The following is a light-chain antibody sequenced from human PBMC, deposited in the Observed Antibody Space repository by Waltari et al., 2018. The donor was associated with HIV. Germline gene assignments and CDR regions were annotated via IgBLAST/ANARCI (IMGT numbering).Light chain of an antibody. CDR3: QQSYITPWT. V-gene: IGKV1-39*01. J-gene: IGKJ2*02. CDR1: QTIIAY. CDR2: GAS. Sequence: DIQLTQSPSSLSASIGDTVTITCRARQTIIAYLNWYQQKPGKPPELLISGASTLQSGVSSKFSGSGSGTDFTLTIAGLQPEDFVTYFCQQSYITPWTFGQGTKLNI.